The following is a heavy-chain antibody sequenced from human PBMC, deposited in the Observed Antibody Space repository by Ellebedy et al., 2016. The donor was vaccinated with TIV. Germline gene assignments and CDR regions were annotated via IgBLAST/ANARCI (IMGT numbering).Heavy chain of an antibody. D-gene: IGHD3-9*01. J-gene: IGHJ6*02. CDR1: GYSFTSYW. Sequence: GESLKISCKGSGYSFTSYWIGWVRQMPGKGLEWMGIIYPGDSDTRYSPSFQGQVTISADKSISTAYLQWSSLKASDTAMYYCARGGYFDWLLKRYYYYYGMDVWGQGTTVTVSS. V-gene: IGHV5-51*01. CDR3: ARGGYFDWLLKRYYYYYGMDV. CDR2: IYPGDSDT.